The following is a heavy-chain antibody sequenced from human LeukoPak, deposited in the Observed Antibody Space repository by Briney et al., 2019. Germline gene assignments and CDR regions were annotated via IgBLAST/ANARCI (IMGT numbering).Heavy chain of an antibody. V-gene: IGHV3-23*01. D-gene: IGHD6-13*01. CDR1: GFTFSSYT. CDR3: AKAAAAPGFDF. Sequence: GGSLRLSCTASGFTFSSYTMSWVRQAPGKGLKWVSTITTGGPNTYYADSVKGRFTISRDNSKNTIYLQMNSLRAEDTALYYCAKAAAAPGFDFWGQGTLVTVSS. CDR2: ITTGGPNT. J-gene: IGHJ4*02.